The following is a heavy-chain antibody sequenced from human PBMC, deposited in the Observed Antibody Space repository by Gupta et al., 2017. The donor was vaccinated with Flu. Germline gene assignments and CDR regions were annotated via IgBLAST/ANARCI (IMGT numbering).Heavy chain of an antibody. J-gene: IGHJ5*02. Sequence: QVQLQQWGAGLLKPSETLSLTCAVYGGSFSGYYWSWIRQPPGKGLEWIGEINHSGSTNYNPSLKSRVTISVDTSKNQFSLKLSSVTAADTAVYYCARDVPRRDGDYLWGQGTLVTVSS. CDR2: INHSGST. D-gene: IGHD4-17*01. V-gene: IGHV4-34*01. CDR3: ARDVPRRDGDYL. CDR1: GGSFSGYY.